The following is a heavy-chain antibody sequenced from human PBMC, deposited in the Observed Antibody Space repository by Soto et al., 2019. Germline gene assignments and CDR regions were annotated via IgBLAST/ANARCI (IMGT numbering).Heavy chain of an antibody. CDR3: TTDLNPRYCSGFACYSGHHGMDV. D-gene: IGHD2-15*01. V-gene: IGHV3-15*01. J-gene: IGHJ6*02. CDR2: IKSKTDGGTT. Sequence: RLSCAASGFTFSNAYMNWVRQAPGKGLEWLGHIKSKTDGGTTDYAAPVKGRFTVSRDDSKDTLYLQMNSLKTEDTAVYYCTTDLNPRYCSGFACYSGHHGMDVWGRGTTVTVSS. CDR1: GFTFSNAY.